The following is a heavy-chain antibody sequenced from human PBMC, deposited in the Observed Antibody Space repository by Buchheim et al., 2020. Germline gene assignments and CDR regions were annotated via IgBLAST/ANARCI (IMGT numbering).Heavy chain of an antibody. D-gene: IGHD4-17*01. CDR2: IYYSGST. V-gene: IGHV4-59*01. CDR1: GGSISSDY. J-gene: IGHJ4*02. CDR3: ARGDYGDSLDY. Sequence: QVQLQESGPGLVKPSETLSLTCTVSGGSISSDYWSWIRQPPGKGLEWIGYIYYSGSTNYNPSLKSRVTISVDTSKNQFSLKLSSVTAADTAVYYCARGDYGDSLDYWGQGTL.